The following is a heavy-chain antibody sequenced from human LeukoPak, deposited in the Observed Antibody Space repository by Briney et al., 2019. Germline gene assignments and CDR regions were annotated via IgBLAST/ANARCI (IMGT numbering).Heavy chain of an antibody. V-gene: IGHV4-38-2*02. D-gene: IGHD2-2*02. J-gene: IGHJ4*02. CDR2: IYHSGST. Sequence: KPSETLSLTCTVSGYSISSGYYWGWIRQPPGKGLERIGSIYHSGSTYYNPSLKSRVTISVDTSKNQFSLKLSSVTAADTAVYYCARVDCSSTSCYSGIDYWGQGTLVTVSS. CDR3: ARVDCSSTSCYSGIDY. CDR1: GYSISSGYY.